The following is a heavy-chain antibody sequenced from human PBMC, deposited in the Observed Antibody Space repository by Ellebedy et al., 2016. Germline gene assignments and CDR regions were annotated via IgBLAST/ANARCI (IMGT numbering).Heavy chain of an antibody. V-gene: IGHV5-51*01. CDR2: INPRDSDT. CDR3: AREFWGMLDI. J-gene: IGHJ3*02. CDR1: GYNFVDYW. Sequence: GGSLRLSCKDSGYNFVDYWIAWVRQMPGKGLEWMAIINPRDSDTRYNPSFQGQVTISADKSISTAYLQWSSLKASDTANYYCAREFWGMLDIWGQGTMISVSS. D-gene: IGHD3-16*01.